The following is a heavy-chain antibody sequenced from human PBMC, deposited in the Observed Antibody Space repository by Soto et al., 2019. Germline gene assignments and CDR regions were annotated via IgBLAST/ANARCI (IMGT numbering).Heavy chain of an antibody. V-gene: IGHV3-48*02. CDR3: ARALRQWLADAFDI. J-gene: IGHJ3*02. Sequence: EVQLVESGGGLVQPGGSLRLSCAASGFTFSTYSMNWVRQAPGKGLEWVSYISSSTSTIYYADSVEGRFTISRDNAKNSLYLQMNSLRDEDTAVYYCARALRQWLADAFDIWGQGTMVTVSS. CDR2: ISSSTSTI. D-gene: IGHD6-19*01. CDR1: GFTFSTYS.